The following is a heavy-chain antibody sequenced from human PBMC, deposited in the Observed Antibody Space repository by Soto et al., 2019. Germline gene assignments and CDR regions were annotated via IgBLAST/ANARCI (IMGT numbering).Heavy chain of an antibody. D-gene: IGHD3-3*01. J-gene: IGHJ5*02. CDR2: LDPAEGET. CDR3: TTLLLARFAP. Sequence: ASVKVSCKVSGYFLSKMPMHWVRQAPGKGLEWMGGLDPAEGETIYAQKFQDRVTMVEDISTDTAYMELKSLRSEDTAVYYCTTLLLARFAPRGQGTMVTVSS. CDR1: GYFLSKMP. V-gene: IGHV1-24*01.